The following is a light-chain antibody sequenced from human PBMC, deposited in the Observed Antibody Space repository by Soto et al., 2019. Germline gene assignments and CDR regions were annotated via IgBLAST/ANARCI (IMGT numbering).Light chain of an antibody. Sequence: QSALTQPASVSGSTGQSITISCTGTGSDVGGYNYVSWYQQATRKAPKLMIYEVSTRAAGVSNRFSASKSGNTASLTISRLQAEDEADYYCSSYTSSSTPYVFGTGTKVT. J-gene: IGLJ1*01. CDR1: GSDVGGYNY. V-gene: IGLV2-14*01. CDR3: SSYTSSSTPYV. CDR2: EVS.